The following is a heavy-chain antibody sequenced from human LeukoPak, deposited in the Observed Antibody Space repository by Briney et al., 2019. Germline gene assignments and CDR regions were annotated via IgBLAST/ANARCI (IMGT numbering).Heavy chain of an antibody. V-gene: IGHV3-48*03. CDR2: ISSSGSTT. D-gene: IGHD1-26*01. J-gene: IGHJ4*02. CDR3: AREVVGTTSEFDY. Sequence: HPGGSLRLSCAASGFTFSSYGIDWVRQAPGKGLEWISYISSSGSTTYYADSVKGRFTISRDNAKNSLYLQMNSLRAEDTAVYYCAREVVGTTSEFDYWGQGTLVTVSS. CDR1: GFTFSSYG.